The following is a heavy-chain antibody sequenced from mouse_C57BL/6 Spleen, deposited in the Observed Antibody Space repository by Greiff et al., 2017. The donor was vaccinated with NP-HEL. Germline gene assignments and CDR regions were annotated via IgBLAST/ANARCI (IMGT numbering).Heavy chain of an antibody. D-gene: IGHD4-1*01. CDR1: GYTFTSYW. J-gene: IGHJ2*01. CDR2: IDPSDSET. V-gene: IGHV1-52*01. CDR3: ARGGNWDCFDY. Sequence: QVQLKQPGAELVRPGSSVKLSCKASGYTFTSYWMHWVKQRPIQGLEWIGNIDPSDSETHYNQKFKDKATLTVDKSSSTAYMQLSSLTSEDSAVYYCARGGNWDCFDYWGQGTTLTVSS.